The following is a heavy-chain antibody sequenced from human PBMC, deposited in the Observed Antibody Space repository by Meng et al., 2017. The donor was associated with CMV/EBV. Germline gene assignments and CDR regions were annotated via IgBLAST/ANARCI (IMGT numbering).Heavy chain of an antibody. Sequence: VQLGVSGGGVVQPWGSRRLSCAASGLHFSSYAMHWVRQAPGKGLEWVAVISYDGSNKYYADSVKGRFTISRDNSKNTLYLQMNSLRAEDTAVYYCARAGDTAMGPPDYWGQGTLVTVSS. CDR3: ARAGDTAMGPPDY. D-gene: IGHD5-18*01. CDR1: GLHFSSYA. CDR2: ISYDGSNK. J-gene: IGHJ4*02. V-gene: IGHV3-30-3*01.